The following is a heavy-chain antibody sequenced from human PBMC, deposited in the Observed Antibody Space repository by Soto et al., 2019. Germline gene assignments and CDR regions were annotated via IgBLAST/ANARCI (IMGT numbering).Heavy chain of an antibody. CDR2: INAGNGNT. Sequence: QVQLVQSGAEEKKPGASVKVSCKASGYTFTSHAMHWVRQAPGQRLEWMGWINAGNGNTKYSQKFQGRVTITRDTSASTAYMELSSLRSEDTAVYYCARAGVGATPNDYWGQGTLVTVSS. J-gene: IGHJ4*02. D-gene: IGHD1-26*01. CDR3: ARAGVGATPNDY. CDR1: GYTFTSHA. V-gene: IGHV1-3*05.